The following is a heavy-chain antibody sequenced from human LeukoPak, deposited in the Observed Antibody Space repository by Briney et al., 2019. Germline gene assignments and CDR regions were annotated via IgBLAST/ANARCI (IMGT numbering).Heavy chain of an antibody. J-gene: IGHJ5*02. CDR1: GDSISSSNCY. V-gene: IGHV4-39*07. D-gene: IGHD6-6*01. Sequence: SETLSLTCTVSGDSISSSNCYWGWLRQPPGMGLVWFGSIYYSGRTNSNPSLKSRVTISVDTSKNQFSLKLSSVTAADTAVYYCARGGWYSTSRQEGNWFDPWGQGTLVTVSS. CDR2: IYYSGRT. CDR3: ARGGWYSTSRQEGNWFDP.